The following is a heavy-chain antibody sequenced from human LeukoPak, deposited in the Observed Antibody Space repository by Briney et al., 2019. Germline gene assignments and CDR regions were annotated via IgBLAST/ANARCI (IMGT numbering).Heavy chain of an antibody. CDR3: SRDAPDYYDSSGYYYGGFDY. V-gene: IGHV1-2*07. J-gene: IGHJ4*02. D-gene: IGHD3-22*01. Sequence: GASVKVSCKASGYTFTGYYMHWGRQAPGQGLEWMGWINPNSGGTNYAHEVHGRVTMTRDTSISTAYMELSRLRSDDTAVYYCSRDAPDYYDSSGYYYGGFDYWGQGTLVTVSS. CDR2: INPNSGGT. CDR1: GYTFTGYY.